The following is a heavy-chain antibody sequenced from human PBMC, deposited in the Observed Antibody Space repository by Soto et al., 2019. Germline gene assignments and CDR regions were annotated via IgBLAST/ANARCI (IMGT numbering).Heavy chain of an antibody. V-gene: IGHV2-70*01. CDR1: GFSLSTSGMC. CDR3: ARTLNRAPWQLDFFDY. CDR2: IDWDDDK. D-gene: IGHD6-13*01. Sequence: GPTLVNPTQTLTLTCTFSGFSLSTSGMCVSRIRQPPGKALEWLALIDWDDDKYYSTSLKTRLTISKDTSKNQVVLTMTNMDPVDTATYYCARTLNRAPWQLDFFDYWGQGTLVTVSS. J-gene: IGHJ4*02.